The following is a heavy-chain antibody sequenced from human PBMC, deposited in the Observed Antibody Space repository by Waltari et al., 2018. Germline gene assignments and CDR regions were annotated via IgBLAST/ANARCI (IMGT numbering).Heavy chain of an antibody. J-gene: IGHJ4*02. CDR2: IYYSGTT. D-gene: IGHD3-22*01. CDR1: GGSISSGGYY. CDR3: ARDNSDSSVDY. V-gene: IGHV4-31*03. Sequence: QVQLQESGPGLVKPSQTLSLTCTVSGGSISSGGYYWSWIRQHPGKGLEWMGYIYYSGTTYYNPSLKSRITISVDTSKNLFSLKLSSVTSSDTAVYYCARDNSDSSVDYWGQGTLVTVSS.